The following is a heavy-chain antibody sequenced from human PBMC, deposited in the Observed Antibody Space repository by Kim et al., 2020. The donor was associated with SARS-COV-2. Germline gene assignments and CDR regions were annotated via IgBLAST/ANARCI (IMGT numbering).Heavy chain of an antibody. Sequence: GGSLRLSCAASGFTFSSYAMHWVRQAPGKGLEWVAVISYDGSNKYYADSVKGRFTISRDNSKNTLYLQMNSLRAEDTAVYYCARDRFGDSTAYYYYYGMDVWGQGTTVTVSS. V-gene: IGHV3-30*04. CDR2: ISYDGSNK. CDR3: ARDRFGDSTAYYYYYGMDV. J-gene: IGHJ6*02. CDR1: GFTFSSYA. D-gene: IGHD3-10*01.